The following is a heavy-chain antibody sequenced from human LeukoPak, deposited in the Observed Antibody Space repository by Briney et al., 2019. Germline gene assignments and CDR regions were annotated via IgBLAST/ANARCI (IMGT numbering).Heavy chain of an antibody. CDR3: ATSESQTRFDY. V-gene: IGHV5-51*01. CDR2: IYPGDSDT. D-gene: IGHD1/OR15-1a*01. J-gene: IGHJ4*02. Sequence: GESLKISCKGSGYSFTSYWIGWVRQMPGKGLEWMGIIYPGDSDTTYSPSLQGQVTISADKSINTAYLPWSSLRASDTAMYYCATSESQTRFDYWGQGTPVTVSS. CDR1: GYSFTSYW.